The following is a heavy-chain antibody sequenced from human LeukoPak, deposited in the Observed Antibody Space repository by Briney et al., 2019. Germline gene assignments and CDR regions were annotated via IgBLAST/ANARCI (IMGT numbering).Heavy chain of an antibody. J-gene: IGHJ5*02. CDR1: GGSISSYY. D-gene: IGHD1-26*01. V-gene: IGHV4-59*01. CDR3: ARVEWERLTFDP. Sequence: KSSETLSLTCTVSGGSISSYYWSWIRQTPGKGLEWSGYIYYSGSTNYNPSLKSRVTISVDTSKNQFSLKLSSVTAADAAVYYCARVEWERLTFDPWGQGTLVTVSS. CDR2: IYYSGST.